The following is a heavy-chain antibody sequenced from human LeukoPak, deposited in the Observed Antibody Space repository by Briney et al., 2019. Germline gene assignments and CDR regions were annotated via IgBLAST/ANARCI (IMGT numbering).Heavy chain of an antibody. CDR1: GGSMSNYY. V-gene: IGHV4-59*12. D-gene: IGHD3-10*01. Sequence: PSETLSLTCTVSGGSMSNYYWSWIRQPPGKGLEWIGFIYNTGSTNQNPSLKSRVTMSVDTSKNQFSLKLSSVTAADTAVYYCARATFWVRGNWFDPWGQGTLVTVSS. J-gene: IGHJ5*02. CDR3: ARATFWVRGNWFDP. CDR2: IYNTGST.